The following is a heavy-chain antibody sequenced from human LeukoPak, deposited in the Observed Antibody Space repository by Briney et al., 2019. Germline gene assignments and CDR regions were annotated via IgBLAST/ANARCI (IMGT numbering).Heavy chain of an antibody. CDR1: GFTFSSYS. CDR3: ARERGEWELFDY. CDR2: ISSSSSYI. V-gene: IGHV3-21*01. D-gene: IGHD1-26*01. J-gene: IGHJ4*02. Sequence: GGSLRLSCAASGFTFSSYSMNWVRQAPGKGLEWVSSISSSSSYIYYADSVKGRFTISRDNAKNSLYLQMNSLRAEDTAVYYCARERGEWELFDYWGQGTLVIVSS.